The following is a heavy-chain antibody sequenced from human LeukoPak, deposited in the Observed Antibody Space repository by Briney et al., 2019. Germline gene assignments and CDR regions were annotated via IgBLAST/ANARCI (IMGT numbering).Heavy chain of an antibody. CDR1: GFSFNNYV. CDR2: IGIAGDT. V-gene: IGHV3-13*01. Sequence: GGSLRLSCAAFGFSFNNYVMSWVRQAPGKGLEWVSAIGIAGDTHYSGSVKGRFTISRENAKNSLYLQMNSLRAGDTAVYYCARDPSGRGMDVWGQGTTVTVSS. J-gene: IGHJ6*02. D-gene: IGHD6-19*01. CDR3: ARDPSGRGMDV.